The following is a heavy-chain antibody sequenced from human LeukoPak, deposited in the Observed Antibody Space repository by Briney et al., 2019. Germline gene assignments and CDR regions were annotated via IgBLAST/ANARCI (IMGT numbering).Heavy chain of an antibody. CDR3: ARGDDSSGQGY. CDR2: IYYSGST. CDR1: GGSISSYY. J-gene: IGHJ4*02. Sequence: PSETLSLTCTVSGGSISSYYWSWIRQPPGKGLEWIGYIYYSGSTNYNPSLKSRVTISVDTSKNQFSLKLSSVTAADTAVYYCARGDDSSGQGYWGQGTLVTVSS. V-gene: IGHV4-59*12. D-gene: IGHD3-22*01.